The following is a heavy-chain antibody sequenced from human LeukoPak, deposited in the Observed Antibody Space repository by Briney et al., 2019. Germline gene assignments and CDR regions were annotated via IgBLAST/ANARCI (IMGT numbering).Heavy chain of an antibody. D-gene: IGHD5-24*01. J-gene: IGHJ4*02. CDR2: IIPNNGGT. V-gene: IGHV1-2*02. CDR3: ARGLSIEGYNFNY. CDR1: GYTFTDYY. Sequence: ASVKVSCKAPGYTFTDYYIHWLRQARGQGLEWMGWIIPNNGGTNYAPKFRGRVTMTRDTSISTAYMELSRLRSDGTAVYYCARGLSIEGYNFNYWGQETLVTVSS.